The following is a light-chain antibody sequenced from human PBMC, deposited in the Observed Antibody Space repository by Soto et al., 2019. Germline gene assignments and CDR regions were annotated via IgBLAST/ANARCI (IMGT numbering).Light chain of an antibody. CDR1: SSDFASYNF. J-gene: IGLJ2*01. CDR2: EVS. Sequence: QSALTQPASVSGSPGQSITISCAGTSSDFASYNFVSWYQHYPGKAPKLIIYEVSNRPSGVSNRFSGSKSGNTASLTISALQAEDEAHYYCSSYTTTSTLIIFGGGTKLTVL. V-gene: IGLV2-14*01. CDR3: SSYTTTSTLII.